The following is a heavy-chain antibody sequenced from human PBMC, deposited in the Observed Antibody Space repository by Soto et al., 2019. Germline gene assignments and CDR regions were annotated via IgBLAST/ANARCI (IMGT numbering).Heavy chain of an antibody. CDR3: ARDSPIGSTFSGYDGIDY. J-gene: IGHJ4*02. D-gene: IGHD5-12*01. CDR2: ISAYNGNT. Sequence: ASVKVSCKASGYTFTSYGISWVRQAPGQGLEWMGWISAYNGNTNYAQKLQGRVTMTTDTSTGTAYMELRSLRSDDTAVYYCARDSPIGSTFSGYDGIDYWGQGTLVTVSS. CDR1: GYTFTSYG. V-gene: IGHV1-18*01.